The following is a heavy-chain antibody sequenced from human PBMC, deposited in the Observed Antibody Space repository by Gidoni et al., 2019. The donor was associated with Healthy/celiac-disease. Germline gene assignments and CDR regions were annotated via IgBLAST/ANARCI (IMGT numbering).Heavy chain of an antibody. Sequence: VRQAPGKGLEWVSVIYSGGSTYYADSVKGRFTISRDNSKNTLYLQMNSLRAEDTAVYYCARGGYSYGDDYWGQGTLVTVSS. CDR2: IYSGGST. D-gene: IGHD5-18*01. J-gene: IGHJ4*02. CDR3: ARGGYSYGDDY. V-gene: IGHV3-66*02.